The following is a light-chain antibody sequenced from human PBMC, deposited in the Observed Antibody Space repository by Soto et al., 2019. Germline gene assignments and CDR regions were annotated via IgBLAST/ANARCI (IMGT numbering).Light chain of an antibody. CDR1: SSDVGGYNY. Sequence: QSALTQPAYVSGSPGQSITISCAGTSSDVGGYNYVSWYQQHPGKAPRLMIYDVSNRPSGVSNRFSGSKSGNTASLTISGLQAEDEADYYCSSYTSNCTWVFGGGTQLTVL. V-gene: IGLV2-14*01. J-gene: IGLJ3*02. CDR2: DVS. CDR3: SSYTSNCTWV.